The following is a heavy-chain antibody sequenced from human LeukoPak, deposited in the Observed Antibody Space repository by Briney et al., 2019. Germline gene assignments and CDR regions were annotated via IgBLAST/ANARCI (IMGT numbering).Heavy chain of an antibody. CDR1: GFTFSNYV. J-gene: IGHJ1*01. V-gene: IGHV3-23*01. D-gene: IGHD3-10*01. CDR3: AKGFNYGSGRYEYYQH. Sequence: GGSLRLSCASSGFTFSNYVMSWVRQAPGEGLEWVSAVSASGDSTYYADSVKGRFTISRDNSKNTLFLQMNTLRTTAVYYCAKGFNYGSGRYEYYQHWGQGTLVTVSS. CDR2: VSASGDST.